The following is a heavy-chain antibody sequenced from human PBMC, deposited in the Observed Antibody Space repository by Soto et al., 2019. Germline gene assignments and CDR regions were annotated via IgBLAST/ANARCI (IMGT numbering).Heavy chain of an antibody. D-gene: IGHD6-6*01. CDR1: GFTFSSYW. CDR2: IKQDGSEK. V-gene: IGHV3-7*01. CDR3: AREVYSSSSHFDY. J-gene: IGHJ4*02. Sequence: GGSLRLSCAASGFTFSSYWMSWVRQAPGKGLEWVANIKQDGSEKYYVDSVKGRFTISRDNAKNSLYLQMNSLRAEDTAVYYCAREVYSSSSHFDYWGQGTLVTVSS.